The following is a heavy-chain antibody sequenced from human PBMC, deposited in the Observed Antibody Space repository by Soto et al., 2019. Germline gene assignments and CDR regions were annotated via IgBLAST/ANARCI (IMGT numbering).Heavy chain of an antibody. CDR1: GFTFRNYD. V-gene: IGHV3-13*05. Sequence: EVQLVESGGGLVQPGGSLRLSCEASGFTFRNYDMHWVRQGTGKGLEWVSGISAAGDPDYADSVEGRFTISRENAQISIFLQMNSLRVGDTAVYYCARTDRDFYGLDVWGQGTTVIVSS. J-gene: IGHJ6*02. CDR2: ISAAGDP. CDR3: ARTDRDFYGLDV.